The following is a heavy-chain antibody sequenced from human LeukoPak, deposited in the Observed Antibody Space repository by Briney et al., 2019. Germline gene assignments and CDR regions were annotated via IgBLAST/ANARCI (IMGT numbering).Heavy chain of an antibody. Sequence: GGSLRLSCAASGFTFSSYSMNWVRQAPGKGLEWVSSISGSSTYIYYADSVKGRFTISRDNAKNSLYLQMSSLRAEDTAVYYCARDGFCTNGVCLLDYWGQGTLVTVSS. V-gene: IGHV3-21*01. J-gene: IGHJ4*02. CDR2: ISGSSTYI. CDR3: ARDGFCTNGVCLLDY. D-gene: IGHD2-8*01. CDR1: GFTFSSYS.